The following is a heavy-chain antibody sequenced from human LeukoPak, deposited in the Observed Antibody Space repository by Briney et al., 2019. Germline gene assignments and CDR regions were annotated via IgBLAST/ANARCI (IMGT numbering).Heavy chain of an antibody. CDR2: IDARSGIT. D-gene: IGHD6-13*01. Sequence: GGSLRLSCAASGFTFTIFGLNWVRQAPGKGPEWVSYIDARSGITYYADSVQGRFTLSRDNARESVFLQMDSLRVDDTAVYYCASHDSSSWYIPNFDYWGQGTLVTVSS. J-gene: IGHJ4*02. CDR3: ASHDSSSWYIPNFDY. CDR1: GFTFTIFG. V-gene: IGHV3-48*01.